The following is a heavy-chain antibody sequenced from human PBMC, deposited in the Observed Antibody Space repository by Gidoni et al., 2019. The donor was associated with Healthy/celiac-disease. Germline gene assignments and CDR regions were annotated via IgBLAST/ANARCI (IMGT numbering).Heavy chain of an antibody. CDR1: GFTFSSYS. CDR3: ARDVEMATMVLAFDI. V-gene: IGHV3-21*01. D-gene: IGHD2-8*01. CDR2: ISSSSSYI. J-gene: IGHJ3*02. Sequence: EVQLVESGGGLVKPGGSLRLSCAASGFTFSSYSMNWVRQAPGKGLEWVSSISSSSSYIYYADSVNGRFTISRDNAKNSLYLQMNSLRAEDTAVYYCARDVEMATMVLAFDIWGQGTMVTVSS.